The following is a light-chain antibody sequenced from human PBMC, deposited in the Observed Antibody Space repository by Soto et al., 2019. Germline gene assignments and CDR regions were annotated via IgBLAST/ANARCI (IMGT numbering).Light chain of an antibody. Sequence: QSVLAQPTSVSGSLGQSIAISCTGTSSDVGGYDYVSWHQQHPGKAPKVLISMVSNRPSGVSERFSGSRSGASASLAIAGLQAEDEADYYCQSYDNSLSGSEVFGTGTKVTVL. J-gene: IGLJ1*01. CDR1: SSDVGGYDY. CDR3: QSYDNSLSGSEV. V-gene: IGLV2-14*01. CDR2: MVS.